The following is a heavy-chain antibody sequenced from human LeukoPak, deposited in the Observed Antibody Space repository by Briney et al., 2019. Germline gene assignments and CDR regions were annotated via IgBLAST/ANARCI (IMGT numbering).Heavy chain of an antibody. Sequence: GGSLRLSCAASGFTFSSFAMSWVRQAPGKGLEWDSAISGSGGSTYYADSVKGRFTISRDNSKNTLFLQMNSLRAEDTAVYYCAKDRSCSGSSCNVGSWGQGTMVAVSS. CDR3: AKDRSCSGSSCNVGS. CDR2: ISGSGGST. V-gene: IGHV3-23*01. J-gene: IGHJ3*01. CDR1: GFTFSSFA. D-gene: IGHD2-2*01.